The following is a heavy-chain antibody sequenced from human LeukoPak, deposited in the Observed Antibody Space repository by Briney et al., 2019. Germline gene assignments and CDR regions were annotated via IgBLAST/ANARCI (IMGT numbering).Heavy chain of an antibody. CDR2: GST. V-gene: IGHV4-39*01. D-gene: IGHD3-10*01. CDR3: ARTGGYMVWGVQNWFDP. Sequence: SETLSLTCTVSGGSISSSSYYWGWVRQPPGKGLEWIGSGSTYYNPSLKSRVTISVDTSRNQFSLKLSSVTAAETAVYYCARTGGYMVWGVQNWFDPWGQGTLVTVSS. J-gene: IGHJ5*02. CDR1: GGSISSSSYY.